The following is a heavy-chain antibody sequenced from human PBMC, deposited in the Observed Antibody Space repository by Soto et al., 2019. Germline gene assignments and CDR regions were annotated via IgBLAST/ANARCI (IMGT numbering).Heavy chain of an antibody. J-gene: IGHJ4*02. CDR2: ISAYNGNT. CDR3: ARRYYDILTGYPYFDY. CDR1: GYTFTSYA. V-gene: IGHV1-18*01. Sequence: GASVKVSCKASGYTFTSYAMHWVRQAPGQRLEWMGWISAYNGNTNYAQKLQGRVTMTTDTSTSTAYMELRSLRSDDTAVYYCARRYYDILTGYPYFDYWGQGTLVTVSS. D-gene: IGHD3-9*01.